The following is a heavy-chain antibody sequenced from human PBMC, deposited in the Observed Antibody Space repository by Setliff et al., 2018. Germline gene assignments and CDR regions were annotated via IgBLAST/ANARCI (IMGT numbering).Heavy chain of an antibody. CDR2: ISVYSDNA. CDR1: GYSFSDSA. D-gene: IGHD3-10*01. J-gene: IGHJ4*02. CDR3: SRLVRFCTKISCQSLLGDDY. V-gene: IGHV1-18*01. Sequence: APVKVSCKASGYSFSDSAVNWVRQAPGHGLQWVGWISVYSDNAYYAPKFQDRITMTTYTSTSTAYFVFKSLRSDDTAIYHGSRLVRFCTKISCQSLLGDDYWGQGALVAVSS.